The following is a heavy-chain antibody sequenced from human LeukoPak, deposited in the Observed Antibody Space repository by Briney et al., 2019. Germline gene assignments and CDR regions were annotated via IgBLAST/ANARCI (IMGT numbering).Heavy chain of an antibody. CDR3: ARVVGTPYYDFWSGSYYMDV. J-gene: IGHJ6*03. D-gene: IGHD3-3*01. Sequence: ASVKVSCKASGYTFTSYGISWVRQAPGQGLEWMGWISAYNGNTNYSQKLQGRGTMTTDTSTSTAYVELRSLRSDDTAVYYCARVVGTPYYDFWSGSYYMDVWGKGTTVTVSS. CDR1: GYTFTSYG. V-gene: IGHV1-18*01. CDR2: ISAYNGNT.